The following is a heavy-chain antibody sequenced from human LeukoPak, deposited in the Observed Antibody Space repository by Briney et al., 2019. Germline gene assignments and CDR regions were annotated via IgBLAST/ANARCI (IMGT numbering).Heavy chain of an antibody. CDR2: ISAYNRNT. D-gene: IGHD3-3*01. CDR1: GYTFTSYG. V-gene: IGHV1-18*04. CDR3: ARDQERSDNWFDP. J-gene: IGHJ5*02. Sequence: GASVKVSCKASGYTFTSYGINWVRQAPGQGLEWMGWISAYNRNTNYAQKFQGRVTLTTDTSTSTAYMELRGLRSDDTALYHCARDQERSDNWFDPWGQGTLVTVSS.